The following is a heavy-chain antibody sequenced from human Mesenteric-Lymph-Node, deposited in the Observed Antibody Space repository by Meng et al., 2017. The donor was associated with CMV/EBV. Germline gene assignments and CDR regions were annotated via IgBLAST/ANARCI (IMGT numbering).Heavy chain of an antibody. CDR2: IYGTGIT. D-gene: IGHD2/OR15-2a*01. V-gene: IGHV4-61*08. J-gene: IGHJ4*02. CDR3: AKSRSSTPGIVDD. CDR1: GVSVTSGAYH. Sequence: LQELVPRLVKPSETLSLPCIVSGVSVTSGAYHWSWIRQSPGKGLEWIGYIYGTGITIYNPSLKSRVTILLETSKNQFSLKLNSVTTADTAVYYCAKSRSSTPGIVDDWGQGTLVTVSS.